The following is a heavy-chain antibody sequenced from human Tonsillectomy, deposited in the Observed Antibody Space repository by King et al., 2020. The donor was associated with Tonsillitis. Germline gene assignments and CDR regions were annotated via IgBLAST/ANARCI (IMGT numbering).Heavy chain of an antibody. CDR1: GFTFDDYA. CDR2: ITWNSGTI. CDR3: TKTILRFLEWSDAFDI. V-gene: IGHV3-9*01. J-gene: IGHJ3*02. Sequence: EVQLVESGGGLVQPGRSLRLSCAASGFTFDDYAMHWVRHVPGMGLEWVSGITWNSGTIVYADSVKGRFTISRDNAKNSLYLQMNSLRAEDTALYYCTKTILRFLEWSDAFDIWGQGTMVTVSS. D-gene: IGHD3-3*01.